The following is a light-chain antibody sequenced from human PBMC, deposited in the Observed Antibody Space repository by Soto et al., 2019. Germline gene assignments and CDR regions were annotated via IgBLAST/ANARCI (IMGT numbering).Light chain of an antibody. V-gene: IGKV1-9*01. CDR2: AAS. J-gene: IGKJ3*01. CDR3: QQLNSYSFT. CDR1: QGISSY. Sequence: DIQLTQSPSFLSASEGDRVTITCRASQGISSYLAWYQQKPGKAPKLLIYAASTLQSGVPSRFSGSGSGTEFTLTISSLQPEDFATYYCQQLNSYSFTFGPGTNVDIK.